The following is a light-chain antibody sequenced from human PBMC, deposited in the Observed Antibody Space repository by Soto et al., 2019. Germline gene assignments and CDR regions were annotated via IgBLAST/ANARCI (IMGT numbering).Light chain of an antibody. CDR1: NIGSKS. J-gene: IGLJ1*01. Sequence: SYELTQPPSVSVAPGQTATITCGGNNIGSKSVPWYQQKPGQAPVLVVYADSDRPSGIPERFSGSNSGNTATLTISRVEAGDEADYYCQVWDKTSDHYVFGTGTQLTVL. V-gene: IGLV3-21*02. CDR3: QVWDKTSDHYV. CDR2: ADS.